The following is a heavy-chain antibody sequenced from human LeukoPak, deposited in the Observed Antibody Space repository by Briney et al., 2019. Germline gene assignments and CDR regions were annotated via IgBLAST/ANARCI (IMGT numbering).Heavy chain of an antibody. Sequence: SETLSLTCTVSGGSISSYYWSWIRQPAGKGLEWIGRIYTSGSTNYNASLKSRVSMSVDTSKNQFSLKLSSVTAADTAVFYCARENSGSYTEFDYWGQGTLVTVSS. CDR1: GGSISSYY. J-gene: IGHJ4*02. D-gene: IGHD1-26*01. V-gene: IGHV4-4*07. CDR2: IYTSGST. CDR3: ARENSGSYTEFDY.